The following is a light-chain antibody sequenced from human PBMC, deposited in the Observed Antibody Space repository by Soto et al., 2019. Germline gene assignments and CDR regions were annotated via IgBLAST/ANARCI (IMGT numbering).Light chain of an antibody. CDR1: QSISNN. Sequence: IVMMQSPATLSVSPGERATLSCRASQSISNNLAWYQQKPGQAPRLLIYGASTRATGIPARFSGGGSGTEFSLTISSLQSEDFAVYYCQQYNSWLTFGGGTKVEIK. J-gene: IGKJ4*01. V-gene: IGKV3-15*01. CDR2: GAS. CDR3: QQYNSWLT.